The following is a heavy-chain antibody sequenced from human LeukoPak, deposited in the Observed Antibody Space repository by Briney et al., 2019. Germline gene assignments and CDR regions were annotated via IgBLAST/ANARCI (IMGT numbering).Heavy chain of an antibody. CDR1: GGSISSYY. CDR3: ARAPRAYCSTTGSCFQDY. Sequence: SETLSLTCTVSGGSISSYYWSYIRQPPGKGLEWIGYIYSSGSTNYTNYNPSLKSRVTMSVDKSKNQFSLNLTSVTAADTAVYFCARAPRAYCSTTGSCFQDYWGQGTLVTVSS. CDR2: IYSSGSTNYT. D-gene: IGHD2-2*01. V-gene: IGHV4-59*12. J-gene: IGHJ4*02.